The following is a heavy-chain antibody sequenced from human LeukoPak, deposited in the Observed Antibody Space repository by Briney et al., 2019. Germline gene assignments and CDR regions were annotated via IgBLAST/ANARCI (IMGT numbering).Heavy chain of an antibody. Sequence: SVKVSCKVSGHTLSELSIHWVRQAPGEGLEWLGGFDPEDGETFYAQKFQGRVTMTEETSTDTAYLELTSLRSDDTAVYYCARDGLALGSGSFFDWGQGTLVTVSS. CDR1: GHTLSELS. V-gene: IGHV1-24*01. CDR2: FDPEDGET. J-gene: IGHJ4*02. CDR3: ARDGLALGSGSFFD. D-gene: IGHD3-10*01.